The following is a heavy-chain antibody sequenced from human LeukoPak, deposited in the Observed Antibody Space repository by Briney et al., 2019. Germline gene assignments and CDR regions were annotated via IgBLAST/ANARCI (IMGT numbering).Heavy chain of an antibody. J-gene: IGHJ4*02. CDR2: IYHTGTT. V-gene: IGHV4-59*08. CDR1: GGSISTYY. CDR3: ARHYCSGASCYYFDY. Sequence: SETLSLTCTVSGGSISTYYWSWIRQSPGKGLEWIGFIYHTGTTNYNPSLKSRVTISVDTSKNQFSLRLNSVTAADTAVYCCARHYCSGASCYYFDYWGQGTLVTVSS. D-gene: IGHD2-15*01.